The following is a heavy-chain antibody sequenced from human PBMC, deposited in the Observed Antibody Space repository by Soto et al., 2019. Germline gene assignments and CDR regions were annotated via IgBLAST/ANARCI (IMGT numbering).Heavy chain of an antibody. CDR3: TAPTEIYTLPFHHALPISVQ. D-gene: IGHD4-4*01. Sequence: SETLYLTCTVSGGSISSYYWSWILQPPGKGLEWIGYIYYSGSTNYNPSLKSRVTISVDTSKNQFSLKLSSVTAADTAVYYYTAPTEIYTLPFHHALPISVQ. CDR2: IYYSGST. V-gene: IGHV4-59*08. CDR1: GGSISSYY. J-gene: IGHJ1*01.